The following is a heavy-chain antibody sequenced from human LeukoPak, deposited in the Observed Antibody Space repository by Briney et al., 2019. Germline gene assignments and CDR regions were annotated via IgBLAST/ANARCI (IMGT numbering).Heavy chain of an antibody. D-gene: IGHD2-15*01. CDR2: IKSKTDGGTT. J-gene: IGHJ4*02. CDR3: TTAPVVAATFYFDY. V-gene: IGHV3-15*01. Sequence: PGGSLRLSCAASGFTFSNAWMSWVRQAPGKGLEWVGRIKSKTDGGTTDYAAPVKGRFTISRDGSKNTLYLQKNSLKTEDTAVYYCTTAPVVAATFYFDYWGQGTLVTVSS. CDR1: GFTFSNAW.